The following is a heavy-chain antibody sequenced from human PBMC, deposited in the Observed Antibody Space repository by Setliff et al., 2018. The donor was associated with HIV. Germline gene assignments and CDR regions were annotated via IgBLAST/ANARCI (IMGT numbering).Heavy chain of an antibody. Sequence: PSETLSLTCTVSGGSISSYYWSWIRQPPGKGLEWIGYIYYSGSTNYNPSLKSRITISVDTSKNQFSLELSSVTAADTAVYYCAREATYYYDGSGYYYFDYWGRGTLVTVSS. CDR1: GGSISSYY. V-gene: IGHV4-59*01. J-gene: IGHJ4*02. CDR2: IYYSGST. CDR3: AREATYYYDGSGYYYFDY. D-gene: IGHD3-22*01.